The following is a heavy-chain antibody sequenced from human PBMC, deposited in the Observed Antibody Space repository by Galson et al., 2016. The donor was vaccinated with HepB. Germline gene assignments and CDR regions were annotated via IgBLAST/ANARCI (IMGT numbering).Heavy chain of an antibody. D-gene: IGHD5-24*01. CDR2: VYHSGST. CDR1: GFTFSNYA. J-gene: IGHJ4*02. CDR3: VTGRGWQPDY. V-gene: IGHV4-59*01. Sequence: LRLSCAASGFTFSNYAMNWVRQAPGKALEWIGYVYHSGSTNYNPSLKSRASITMDSSKNQFSLSLRSVTAADTAVYYCVTGRGWQPDYWGQETQVTVSS.